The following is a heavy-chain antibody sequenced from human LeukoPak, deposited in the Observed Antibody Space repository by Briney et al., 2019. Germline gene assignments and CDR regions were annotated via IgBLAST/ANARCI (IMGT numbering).Heavy chain of an antibody. CDR3: ATQGIYSGSYYGV. CDR2: ITSSSSYT. CDR1: GFTFSDYY. V-gene: IGHV3-11*06. D-gene: IGHD1-26*01. Sequence: GSLRLSCTASGFTFSDYYMNWIRQAPGKGLEWISYITSSSSYTKYADSVKGRFTMSGDNAKNSLYLQMNSLRAEDTAVYYCATQGIYSGSYYGVWGQGTLVTVSS. J-gene: IGHJ1*01.